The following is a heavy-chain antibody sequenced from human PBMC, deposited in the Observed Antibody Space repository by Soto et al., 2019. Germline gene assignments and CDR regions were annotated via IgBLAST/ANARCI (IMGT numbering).Heavy chain of an antibody. CDR3: ARLWLEWLYLDV. Sequence: SETLSLTCTVSGGSISSVSYYWGWIRQPPGKGLEWIGSIYYSGSTYYNPSLKSRVTISVDTSKNQFSLKLSSVTAADTAVYYRARLWLEWLYLDVWGKGTTVTVSS. V-gene: IGHV4-39*01. D-gene: IGHD3-3*01. J-gene: IGHJ6*04. CDR2: IYYSGST. CDR1: GGSISSVSYY.